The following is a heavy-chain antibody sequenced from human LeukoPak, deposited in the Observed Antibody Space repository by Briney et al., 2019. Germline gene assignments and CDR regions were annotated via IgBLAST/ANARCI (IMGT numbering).Heavy chain of an antibody. CDR2: VSGPAGSW. Sequence: GGSLRLSCEASGFAFSSYAMSWVRQAPGKGLEWVAAVSGPAGSWDYADSVKGRFTVSRDNSKNTLFLQMNSLRAEDTATYYCAKKVGLVSAPLWYFAVWGQGTLVADSS. V-gene: IGHV3-23*01. CDR3: AKKVGLVSAPLWYFAV. CDR1: GFAFSSYA. D-gene: IGHD5/OR15-5a*01. J-gene: IGHJ4*02.